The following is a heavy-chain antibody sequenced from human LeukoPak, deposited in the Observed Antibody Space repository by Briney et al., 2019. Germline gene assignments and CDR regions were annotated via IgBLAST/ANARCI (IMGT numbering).Heavy chain of an antibody. J-gene: IGHJ4*02. V-gene: IGHV3-30-3*01. CDR1: GFTLSSYA. D-gene: IGHD2-2*01. CDR2: ISYDGSNK. Sequence: GGSLRLSCAASGFTLSSYAMHWVGQAPGKGLEWEAVISYDGSNKYYADSVKGRFTISRDNSKNTLYLQMNSLRAEDTAVYYCARASYQFNYFDYWGQGALVTVSS. CDR3: ARASYQFNYFDY.